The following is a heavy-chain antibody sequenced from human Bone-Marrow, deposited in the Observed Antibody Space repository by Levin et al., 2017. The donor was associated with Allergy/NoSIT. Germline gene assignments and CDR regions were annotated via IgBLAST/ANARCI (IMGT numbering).Heavy chain of an antibody. CDR3: ARDLTLNSYYYYGMDV. Sequence: GGSLRLSCAPSGFLFSTYAMHWVRQAPGKGLEWVAVISFDGSNKDHADSVKGRFTISRDNSQNTLFLQMNSLRAEDTAVYYCARDLTLNSYYYYGMDVWGQGATVTVSS. J-gene: IGHJ6*02. D-gene: IGHD3-16*01. CDR2: ISFDGSNK. CDR1: GFLFSTYA. V-gene: IGHV3-30*04.